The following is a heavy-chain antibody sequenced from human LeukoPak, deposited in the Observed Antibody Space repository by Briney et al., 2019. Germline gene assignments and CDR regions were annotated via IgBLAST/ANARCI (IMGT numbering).Heavy chain of an antibody. V-gene: IGHV4-34*01. CDR3: ARGPHIVVVTATYAFDI. CDR2: INHSGST. J-gene: IGHJ3*02. D-gene: IGHD2-21*02. Sequence: SETLSLTCDVYGGSFSGYYWSWIRQPPGKWLEWIGEINHSGSTNYNPSLKSRVTISVDTSKNQFSLKLSSVTAADTAVYYCARGPHIVVVTATYAFDIWGQGTMVTVSS. CDR1: GGSFSGYY.